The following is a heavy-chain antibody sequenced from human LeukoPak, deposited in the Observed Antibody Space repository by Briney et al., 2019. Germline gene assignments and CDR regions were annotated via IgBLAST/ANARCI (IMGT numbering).Heavy chain of an antibody. J-gene: IGHJ4*02. CDR3: SRDKDYFDSSGDFDF. CDR2: ISGSGGSK. Sequence: GGSLRLSCAASGFTFSSYALSWVRRAPGKGLEWVSGISGSGGSKYYADSVEGRFTISRDNSKNTLYLQMNSLRADDTALYYCSRDKDYFDSSGDFDFWGQGALVTVSS. V-gene: IGHV3-23*01. CDR1: GFTFSSYA. D-gene: IGHD3-22*01.